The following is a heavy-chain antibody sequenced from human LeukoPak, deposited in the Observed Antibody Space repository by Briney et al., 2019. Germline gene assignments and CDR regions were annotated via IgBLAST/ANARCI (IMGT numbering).Heavy chain of an antibody. J-gene: IGHJ4*02. V-gene: IGHV4-59*08. CDR2: IYYSGST. Sequence: PSETPSLTCTVSGGSLSNYYWSWIRQPPGKGLEWIGYIYYSGSTDYSPSLKSRVTISVDTSKNQFSLKLRSVTAADAAVYYCARHFFTGWYYFDFWGQGTLVTVSS. D-gene: IGHD6-19*01. CDR3: ARHFFTGWYYFDF. CDR1: GGSLSNYY.